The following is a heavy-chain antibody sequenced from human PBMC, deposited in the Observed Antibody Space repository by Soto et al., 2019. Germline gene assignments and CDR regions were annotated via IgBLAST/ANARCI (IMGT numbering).Heavy chain of an antibody. CDR3: ARVAVAARPRWYNWFDP. Sequence: QEQLVQSGAEVQKPGASVKVSCKTSGYTFTDYDINWVRQATGQGLEWIGWMNPNSGETGYAQKFQGRVTMTRGASLSTAYLELSSLRSEDTAVYYCARVAVAARPRWYNWFDPWGQGTLVTVSS. V-gene: IGHV1-8*01. J-gene: IGHJ5*02. D-gene: IGHD2-15*01. CDR2: MNPNSGET. CDR1: GYTFTDYD.